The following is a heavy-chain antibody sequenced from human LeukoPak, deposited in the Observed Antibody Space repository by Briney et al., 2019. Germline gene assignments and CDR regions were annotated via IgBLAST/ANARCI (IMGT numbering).Heavy chain of an antibody. CDR3: ARGRDSGSYLQVENSQPFY. D-gene: IGHD3-10*01. V-gene: IGHV1-8*01. CDR2: MNPASGNT. CDR1: GYTLSTYD. Sequence: GASVTFSFNPSGYTLSTYDINWLRQASGQGLEWMGWMNPASGNTGYAEKFQGRVTMTRNTSIGTAYMELSSLRSEDTAVYYCARGRDSGSYLQVENSQPFYWGQGSLVTVSS. J-gene: IGHJ4*02.